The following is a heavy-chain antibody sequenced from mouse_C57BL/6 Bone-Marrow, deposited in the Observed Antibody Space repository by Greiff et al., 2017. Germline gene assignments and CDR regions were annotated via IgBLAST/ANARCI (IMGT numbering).Heavy chain of an antibody. J-gene: IGHJ4*01. Sequence: EVQLVESGGGLVQSGRSLRLSCATSGFTFSDFYMEWVRQAPGKGLEWIAASRNKANDYTTEYSASVKGRFIVSRDTSQSILYLQMNALRAEDTAIYYCARDRGRAMDYWGQGTSVTVSS. CDR3: ARDRGRAMDY. CDR2: SRNKANDYTT. CDR1: GFTFSDFY. V-gene: IGHV7-1*01.